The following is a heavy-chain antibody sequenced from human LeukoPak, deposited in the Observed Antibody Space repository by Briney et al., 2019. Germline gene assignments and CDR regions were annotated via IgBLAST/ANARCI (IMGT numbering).Heavy chain of an antibody. Sequence: PGGSLRLSCSASGFTFSNYAMHWARQAPGKGLEYVSTISSNGGSTYYADSVKGRFTISRDNSKNTLYLQMSSLRAEDTAVYYCVKDARYCSSTSCYAGDYWGQGTLVTVSS. J-gene: IGHJ4*02. V-gene: IGHV3-64D*06. CDR1: GFTFSNYA. D-gene: IGHD2-2*01. CDR2: ISSNGGST. CDR3: VKDARYCSSTSCYAGDY.